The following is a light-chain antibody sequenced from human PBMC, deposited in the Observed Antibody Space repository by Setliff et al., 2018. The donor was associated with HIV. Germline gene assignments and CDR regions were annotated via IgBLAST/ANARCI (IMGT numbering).Light chain of an antibody. CDR2: DVS. CDR3: CSYAGSSTNV. Sequence: QSALTQPASVSGSPGQSITISCTGTSSDVGGYNYVSWYQQHPGKAPKLMIYDVSKRPSGVSNRFSGSKSGNTASLTFSGLQAEVEADYYCCSYAGSSTNVFGTGTKVTVL. J-gene: IGLJ1*01. V-gene: IGLV2-23*02. CDR1: SSDVGGYNY.